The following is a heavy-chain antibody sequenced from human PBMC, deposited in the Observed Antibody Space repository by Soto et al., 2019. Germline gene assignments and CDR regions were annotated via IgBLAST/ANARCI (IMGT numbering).Heavy chain of an antibody. CDR3: ARGAGILNP. CDR2: TSYRSKWYS. Sequence: PTQAPSLTCAISGSSVSSNSAAWNWIRQSPSGGLEWLGRTSYRSKWYSVSAVSMKRRATIKPDTSKNQFSLQLNFVTPVDSAVYYCARGAGILNPWGQGMLVTVSS. D-gene: IGHD3-9*01. J-gene: IGHJ5*02. V-gene: IGHV6-1*01. CDR1: GSSVSSNSAA.